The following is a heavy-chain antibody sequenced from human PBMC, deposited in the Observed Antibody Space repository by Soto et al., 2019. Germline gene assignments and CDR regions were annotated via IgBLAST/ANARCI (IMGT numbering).Heavy chain of an antibody. J-gene: IGHJ3*02. CDR1: GFTFSSYA. CDR2: ISGSGGST. CDR3: AKDPTANYYDSSGYPGAFDI. Sequence: GGSLRLSCAASGFTFSSYAMSWVRQAPGKGLEWVSAISGSGGSTYYADSVKGRFTISRDNSKNTLYLQMNSLRAEDTAVYYCAKDPTANYYDSSGYPGAFDICGQGTMGTVS. D-gene: IGHD3-22*01. V-gene: IGHV3-23*01.